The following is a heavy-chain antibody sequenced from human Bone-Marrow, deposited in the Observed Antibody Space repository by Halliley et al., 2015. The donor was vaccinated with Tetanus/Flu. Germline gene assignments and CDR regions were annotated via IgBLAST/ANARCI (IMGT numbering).Heavy chain of an antibody. Sequence: TLSLTCAVSFSRGSISSGGYYWSWTRQPPGKGLEWIGNIYYSGSTYFNPSLKRRLTMSVDKSKNQFSLHLSSVTAADTAVYYCARAYYDSSGSSLNYFDHWGQGTLVTVSS. V-gene: IGHV4-30-4*01. CDR2: IYYSGST. CDR1: FSRGSISSGGYY. J-gene: IGHJ4*02. D-gene: IGHD3-22*01. CDR3: ARAYYDSSGSSLNYFDH.